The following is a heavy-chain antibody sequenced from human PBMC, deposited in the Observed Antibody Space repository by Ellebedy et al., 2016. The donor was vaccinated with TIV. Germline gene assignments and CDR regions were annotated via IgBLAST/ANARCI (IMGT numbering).Heavy chain of an antibody. J-gene: IGHJ5*02. Sequence: GESLKISCAASGFTFDDYTMHWVRQAPGKGLEWVSLISWDGGSTYYVDSVKGRFTISRDNAKNSLYLQMNSLRAEDTAVYYCAREFISAAGITWFDPWGQGTLVTVSS. CDR2: ISWDGGST. CDR1: GFTFDDYT. D-gene: IGHD6-13*01. V-gene: IGHV3-43*01. CDR3: AREFISAAGITWFDP.